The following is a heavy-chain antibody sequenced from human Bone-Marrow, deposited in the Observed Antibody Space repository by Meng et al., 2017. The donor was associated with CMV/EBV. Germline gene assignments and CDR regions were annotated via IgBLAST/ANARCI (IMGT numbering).Heavy chain of an antibody. D-gene: IGHD2-21*01. CDR2: IYYSGST. Sequence: SETLSLTCTVSGGSISSGDYYWSWIRQPPGKGLEWIGYIYYSGSTYYNPSLKSRVTISVDTSNNQVSLKLTSVTAADTAVYYCARSRILWLQADWGQGTLVTVSS. CDR3: ARSRILWLQAD. J-gene: IGHJ4*02. CDR1: GGSISSGDYY. V-gene: IGHV4-30-4*08.